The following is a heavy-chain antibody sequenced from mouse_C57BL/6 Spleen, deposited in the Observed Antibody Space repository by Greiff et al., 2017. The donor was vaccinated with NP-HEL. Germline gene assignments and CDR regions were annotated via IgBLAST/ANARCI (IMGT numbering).Heavy chain of an antibody. CDR1: GFSFNTYA. V-gene: IGHV10-1*01. Sequence: EVKVVESGGGLVQPKGSLKLSCAASGFSFNTYAMNWVRQAPGKGLEWVARIRSKSNNYATYYADSVKDRFTISRDDSESMLYLQMNNLKTEDTAMYYCVRGGGRYYFDYWGQGTTLTVSS. CDR2: IRSKSNNYAT. D-gene: IGHD3-3*01. J-gene: IGHJ2*01. CDR3: VRGGGRYYFDY.